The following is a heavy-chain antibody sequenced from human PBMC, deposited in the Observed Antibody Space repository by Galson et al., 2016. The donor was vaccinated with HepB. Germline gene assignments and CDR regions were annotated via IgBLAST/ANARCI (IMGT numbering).Heavy chain of an antibody. CDR1: GYIFSTYD. D-gene: IGHD5-18*01. Sequence: SVKVSCKASGYIFSTYDITWVRQVPGQGLEWMGWISPYHPYTKYAQKVQERVTLTTDTSTSTAYMELRSLRSDDSAVYYCARHVSRYGMDVWGQGTTVTVSS. CDR2: ISPYHPYT. V-gene: IGHV1-18*01. CDR3: ARHVSRYGMDV. J-gene: IGHJ6*02.